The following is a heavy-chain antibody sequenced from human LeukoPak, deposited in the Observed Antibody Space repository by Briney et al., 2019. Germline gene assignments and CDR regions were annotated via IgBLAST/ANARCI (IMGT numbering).Heavy chain of an antibody. D-gene: IGHD2-2*01. Sequence: SETQSLTCAVYGGSFSGYYWSWIRQHPGKGLEWIGYIYYSGSTYYNPSLKSRVTISVDTSKNQFSLKLSSVTAADTAVYYCARESLPAAYDYWGQGTLVTVSS. V-gene: IGHV4-31*11. J-gene: IGHJ4*02. CDR2: IYYSGST. CDR1: GGSFSGYY. CDR3: ARESLPAAYDY.